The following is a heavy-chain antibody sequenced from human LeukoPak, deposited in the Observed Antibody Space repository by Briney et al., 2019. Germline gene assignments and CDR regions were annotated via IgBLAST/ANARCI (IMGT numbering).Heavy chain of an antibody. Sequence: SVKLSCKASGGTFSSYAISWVRQAPGQWLEWMGMIIPNLGIANYAQKFQGRVTITADKSTSTAYMELSSLRSEDTAVYYCARDYVQLERSNAFDIWGQGTKVSVSS. D-gene: IGHD1-1*01. CDR1: GGTFSSYA. CDR2: IIPNLGIA. CDR3: ARDYVQLERSNAFDI. J-gene: IGHJ3*02. V-gene: IGHV1-69*04.